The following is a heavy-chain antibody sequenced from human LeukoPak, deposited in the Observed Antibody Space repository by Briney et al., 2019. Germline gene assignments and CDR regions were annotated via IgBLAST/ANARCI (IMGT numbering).Heavy chain of an antibody. Sequence: PGRSLRLSCAASGFTFSSYGMHWVRQALGKGLEWVAVISYDGSNKYYADSVKGRFTISRDNSKNTLYLQMNSLRAEDTAVYYCAKDSLLLGYGSGSYSNWGQGTLVTVSS. D-gene: IGHD3-10*01. CDR2: ISYDGSNK. J-gene: IGHJ4*02. CDR3: AKDSLLLGYGSGSYSN. CDR1: GFTFSSYG. V-gene: IGHV3-30*18.